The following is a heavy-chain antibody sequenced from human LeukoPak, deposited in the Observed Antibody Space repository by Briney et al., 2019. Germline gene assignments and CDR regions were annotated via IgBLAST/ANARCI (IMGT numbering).Heavy chain of an antibody. CDR3: ARDSFASGRNFDY. J-gene: IGHJ4*02. CDR2: ISSNGGST. V-gene: IGHV3-64*01. D-gene: IGHD1-14*01. Sequence: GGSLRLSCAASGFTFSSYAMHWVRQAPGKGLEYVSAISSNGGSTYYANSVKGRFTISRDNSKNTLYLQMGSLRAEDMAVYYCARDSFASGRNFDYWGQGTLVTVSS. CDR1: GFTFSSYA.